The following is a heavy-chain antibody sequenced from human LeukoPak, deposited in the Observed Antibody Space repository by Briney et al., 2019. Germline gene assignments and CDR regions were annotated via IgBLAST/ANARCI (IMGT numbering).Heavy chain of an antibody. D-gene: IGHD5-18*01. V-gene: IGHV4-39*07. Sequence: SETLSLNCTVSGGSITSRSYYWGWIRQPPGKGLEWIGSMYYSGITYYNPSLKSRVTISVDTSKNQFSLKLSSVTAADTAVYYCARGRKYTYGYTVTELGSGYFDYWGQGTLVTVSS. CDR3: ARGRKYTYGYTVTELGSGYFDY. CDR2: MYYSGIT. J-gene: IGHJ4*02. CDR1: GGSITSRSYY.